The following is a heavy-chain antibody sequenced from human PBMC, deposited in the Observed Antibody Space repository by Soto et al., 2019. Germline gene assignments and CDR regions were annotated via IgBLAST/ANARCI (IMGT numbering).Heavy chain of an antibody. V-gene: IGHV1-18*01. Sequence: QVHLVQSGAEVKKPGASVKVSCKGSGYAFTTYGITWVRQAPGQGLEWMGWISAHNGNTNYAQKPQGSTTVTRDTSTNPAYMELRRLRYDDTAVYYCARGRYGDYWGQGALVTVSS. J-gene: IGHJ4*02. D-gene: IGHD1-1*01. CDR1: GYAFTTYG. CDR2: ISAHNGNT. CDR3: ARGRYGDY.